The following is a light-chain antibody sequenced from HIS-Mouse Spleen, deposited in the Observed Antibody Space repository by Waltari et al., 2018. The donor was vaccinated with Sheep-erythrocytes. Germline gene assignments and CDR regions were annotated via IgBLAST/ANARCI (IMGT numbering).Light chain of an antibody. CDR3: QQRSNWYT. CDR1: QSVSSY. CDR2: DAS. V-gene: IGKV3-11*01. J-gene: IGKJ2*01. Sequence: EIVLPQSPATLSLSPGESATLPCRASQSVSSYLAWYQQKPGQAPRLLIYDASNRATGIPARFSGSGSGTDFTLTISSLEPEDFAVYYCQQRSNWYTFGQGTKLEIK.